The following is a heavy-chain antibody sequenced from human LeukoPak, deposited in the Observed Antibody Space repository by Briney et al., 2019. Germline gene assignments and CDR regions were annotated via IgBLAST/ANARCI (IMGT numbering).Heavy chain of an antibody. V-gene: IGHV4-39*07. CDR1: GGSISSSSYY. CDR2: IYHSGST. J-gene: IGHJ4*02. Sequence: NPSETLSLTCTVSGGSISSSSYYWGWTRQPPGKGLEWIGSIYHSGSTYYNPSLKSRVTISVDTSKNQFSLKLSSVTAADTAVYYCVRMDQGSGSHYFDDWGQGTLVTVSS. CDR3: VRMDQGSGSHYFDD. D-gene: IGHD3-10*01.